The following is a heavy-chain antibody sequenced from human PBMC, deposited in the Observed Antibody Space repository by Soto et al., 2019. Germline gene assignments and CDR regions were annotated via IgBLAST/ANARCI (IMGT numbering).Heavy chain of an antibody. V-gene: IGHV3-64D*06. CDR2: INYNGGTT. J-gene: IGHJ4*02. CDR1: GFPFSNHA. D-gene: IGHD6-6*01. CDR3: VTWGGIEARNLDH. Sequence: EVQLVESGGGLVQPGGSLRLSCSASGFPFSNHAMHWVRQAPGKGLEYVSAINYNGGTTYYVDSVKGGFTISRDNSKNTLYLQMSSLKVEDTAMYHCVTWGGIEARNLDHWGQGTLVTVSS.